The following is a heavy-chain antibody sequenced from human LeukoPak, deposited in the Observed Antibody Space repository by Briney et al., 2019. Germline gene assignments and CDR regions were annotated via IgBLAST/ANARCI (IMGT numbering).Heavy chain of an antibody. CDR1: GGTFSSYA. Sequence: ASVKVSCKASGGTFSSYAISWVRQAPGQGLEWMGWISAYNGNTNYAQKLQGRVTMTTDTSTSTAYMELRSLRSDDTAVYYCARSDMGGGAFDIWGQGTMVTVSS. CDR3: ARSDMGGGAFDI. J-gene: IGHJ3*02. CDR2: ISAYNGNT. V-gene: IGHV1-18*01. D-gene: IGHD3-16*01.